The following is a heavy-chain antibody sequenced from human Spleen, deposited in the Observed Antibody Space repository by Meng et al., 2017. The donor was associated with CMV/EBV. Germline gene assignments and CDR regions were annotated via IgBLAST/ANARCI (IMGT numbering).Heavy chain of an antibody. D-gene: IGHD1-26*01. CDR1: CNIATSDG. J-gene: IGHJ4*02. CDR3: ASGVLFPWELHFDY. Sequence: YCNIATSDGISGEREARGQVLELRGWISADNGNINEAQKLQGRAIMTTDTSTSTAYMELRSLRSDDTALYYGASGVLFPWELHFDYWGQGTLVTVSS. V-gene: IGHV1-18*01. CDR2: ISADNGNI.